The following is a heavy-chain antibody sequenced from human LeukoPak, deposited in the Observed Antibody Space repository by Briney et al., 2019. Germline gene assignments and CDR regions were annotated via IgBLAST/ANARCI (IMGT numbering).Heavy chain of an antibody. CDR2: INEDGTIK. V-gene: IGHV3-7*01. CDR1: GFTFSTSW. J-gene: IGHJ3*02. D-gene: IGHD5-18*01. Sequence: GGSLRLSCAASGFTFSTSWMTWVRQAPGKELEWLGNINEDGTIKNYVDSVKGRFTTSRDNAKNSLFLQMLSLRADDTAVYYCARDSGYNAFDIWGLGTMVTVSS. CDR3: ARDSGYNAFDI.